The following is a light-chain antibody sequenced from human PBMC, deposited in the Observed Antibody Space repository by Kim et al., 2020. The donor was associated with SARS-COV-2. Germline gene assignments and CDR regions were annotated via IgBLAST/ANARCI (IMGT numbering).Light chain of an antibody. CDR2: QDT. CDR1: QLGNKY. CDR3: QAWDSSTEV. J-gene: IGLJ1*01. Sequence: VSPGQTASITCTGAQLGNKYASWYQQKPGQSPVLVIYQDTKRPSGIPERFSGSTSGNTATLTISGTQAMDEADYYCQAWDSSTEVFGTGTKVTVL. V-gene: IGLV3-1*01.